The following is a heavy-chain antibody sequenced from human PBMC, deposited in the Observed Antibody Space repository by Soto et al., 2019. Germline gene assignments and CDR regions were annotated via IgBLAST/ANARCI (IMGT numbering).Heavy chain of an antibody. Sequence: QVQLQESGPGLVKPSQTLSLTCTVSGGSISSGGYYWSWIRQHPGKGLEWIGYIYYSGSTYYNPSLKSRVTIAVDTSKNQCSLKLSSVTAADTAVYYCARTDSSGYYSFYFQHWGQGTLVTVSS. D-gene: IGHD3-22*01. CDR1: GGSISSGGYY. CDR3: ARTDSSGYYSFYFQH. CDR2: IYYSGST. V-gene: IGHV4-31*03. J-gene: IGHJ1*01.